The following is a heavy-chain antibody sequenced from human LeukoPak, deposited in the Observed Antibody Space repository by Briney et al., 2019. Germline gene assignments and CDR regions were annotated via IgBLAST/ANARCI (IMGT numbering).Heavy chain of an antibody. D-gene: IGHD6-13*01. CDR3: ARAGYSSSWRERYKYYFDY. J-gene: IGHJ4*02. CDR1: GFTFSTYG. V-gene: IGHV3-21*01. Sequence: GGSLRLSCAASGFTFSTYGMNWVRQAPGKGLEWVSSISSTSSNIYYADSVRGRFTISRDNAKNSLFLQMSSLRAEDAALYFCARAGYSSSWRERYKYYFDYWGQGTLVTVSS. CDR2: ISSTSSNI.